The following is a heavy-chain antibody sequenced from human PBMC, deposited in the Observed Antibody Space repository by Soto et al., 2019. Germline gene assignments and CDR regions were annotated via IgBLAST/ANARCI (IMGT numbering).Heavy chain of an antibody. CDR2: INPSGRTT. J-gene: IGHJ4*02. Sequence: QVQLMQSGAEVKKPGASVKVVCKTSGFTFSKYYMHWLRQVPGQGLEWVGVINPSGRTTCYAQKFLGRVTVTRDASPATVYLELNSLRSGDTAVYYCARDLDVTTVTTSFDSWGQGMLVTVSS. V-gene: IGHV1-46*01. CDR1: GFTFSKYY. D-gene: IGHD4-17*01. CDR3: ARDLDVTTVTTSFDS.